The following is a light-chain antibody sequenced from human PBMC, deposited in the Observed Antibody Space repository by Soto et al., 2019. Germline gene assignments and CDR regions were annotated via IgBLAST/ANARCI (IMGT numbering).Light chain of an antibody. V-gene: IGKV3-20*01. CDR3: QQYGGSPYT. CDR2: GAS. CDR1: QSVWNSY. Sequence: EIVLTQSPGTLSLSPGERATLSCRASQSVWNSYLAWYQQKPGQAPRLLIYGASSRATGIPDRFSGSGSGTDFTLTISRLEPDDFAVYFCQQYGGSPYTFGQGTKLEIK. J-gene: IGKJ2*01.